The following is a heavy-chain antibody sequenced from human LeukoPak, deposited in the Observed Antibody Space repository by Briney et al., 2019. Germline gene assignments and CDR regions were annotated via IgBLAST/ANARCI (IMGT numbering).Heavy chain of an antibody. CDR1: GFTFSTCA. J-gene: IGHJ1*01. CDR2: ISGSGGST. V-gene: IGHV3-23*01. D-gene: IGHD5-24*01. Sequence: GGSLSLSSAASGFTFSTCAMSWVRQAPGKGLEWVSTISGSGGSTFYADSVKGRFTMSRDNSKNALSLQMNSLRVEDTAVYYCAKDRDDYNADFQHWGQGTLVTVSS. CDR3: AKDRDDYNADFQH.